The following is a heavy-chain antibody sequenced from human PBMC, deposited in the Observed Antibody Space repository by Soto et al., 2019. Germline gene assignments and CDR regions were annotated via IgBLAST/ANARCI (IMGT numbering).Heavy chain of an antibody. CDR2: SIPIFGTA. V-gene: IGHV1-69*06. CDR1: GGTFSSYA. CDR3: ASGPAATNAFDI. Sequence: QVQLVQSGAEVKKPGSSVKVSCKASGGTFSSYAISWVRQAPGQGLEWMGGSIPIFGTANYAQKFQGRVTITADKYTSTGSMELRSRSSEDPAVYYCASGPAATNAFDIWGQGTMVTVSS. J-gene: IGHJ3*02. D-gene: IGHD2-15*01.